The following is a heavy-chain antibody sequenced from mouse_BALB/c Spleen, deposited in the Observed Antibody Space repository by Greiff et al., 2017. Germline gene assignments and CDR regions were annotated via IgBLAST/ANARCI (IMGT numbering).Heavy chain of an antibody. Sequence: EVQLQESGAELVKPGASVKLSCTASGFNIKDTYMHWVKQRPEQGLEWIGRIDPANGNTKYDPKFQGKATITADTSSNTAYLQLSSLTSEDTAVYYCARLRRYAMDYWGQGTSVTVSS. V-gene: IGHV14-3*02. D-gene: IGHD2-12*01. CDR3: ARLRRYAMDY. J-gene: IGHJ4*01. CDR1: GFNIKDTY. CDR2: IDPANGNT.